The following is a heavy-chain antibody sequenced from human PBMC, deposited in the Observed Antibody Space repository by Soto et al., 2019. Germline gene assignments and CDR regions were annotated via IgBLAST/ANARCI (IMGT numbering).Heavy chain of an antibody. CDR2: TYYRSKWYN. V-gene: IGHV6-1*01. J-gene: IGHJ6*02. CDR1: GYGVSSNRAA. D-gene: IGHD4-17*01. CDR3: ARVGSMTTVTNYYYYGMDV. Sequence: QTLSLTCAICGYGVSSNRAAWNLIRQSPSRGLEWLGRTYYRSKWYNDYAVSVKSRITINPDTSKNQFSLQLNSVTPEDTAVYYCARVGSMTTVTNYYYYGMDVWGQGTTVTVSS.